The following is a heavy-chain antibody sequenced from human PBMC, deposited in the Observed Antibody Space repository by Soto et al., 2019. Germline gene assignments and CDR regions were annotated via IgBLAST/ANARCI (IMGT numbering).Heavy chain of an antibody. CDR2: IKQDGSEK. D-gene: IGHD3-16*01. J-gene: IGHJ5*02. Sequence: EVQVVESGGGLVQPGGSLRLSCAASGFTFSNYWMSWVRQAPGKGLEWVANIKQDGSEKHYVDSVKGRFTISRDNAKKSLYMQMNSLRGEDTAVYYCAREGPHNSVTSGWFDPWGQGPLVTVSS. CDR3: AREGPHNSVTSGWFDP. V-gene: IGHV3-7*01. CDR1: GFTFSNYW.